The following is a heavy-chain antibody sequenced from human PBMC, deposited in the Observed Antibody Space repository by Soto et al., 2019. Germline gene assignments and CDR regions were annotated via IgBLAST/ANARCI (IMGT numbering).Heavy chain of an antibody. Sequence: QVQLVQSGAEVKKPGASVKVSCKASGYTFTSYDINWVRQATGQGLEWIGWMNPNSGNTGYAQKFQGRVTMTRNTSISTAYMELSSRRSEDTAVYYCAREGPLGGWYYFDYWGQGTLVTVSS. CDR2: MNPNSGNT. J-gene: IGHJ4*02. CDR1: GYTFTSYD. V-gene: IGHV1-8*01. CDR3: AREGPLGGWYYFDY. D-gene: IGHD6-19*01.